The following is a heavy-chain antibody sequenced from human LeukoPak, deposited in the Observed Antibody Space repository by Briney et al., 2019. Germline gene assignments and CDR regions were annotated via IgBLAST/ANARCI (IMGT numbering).Heavy chain of an antibody. CDR3: ARDRLGDGYIREFDS. J-gene: IGHJ4*02. CDR1: GFTFSHYS. CDR2: FGSDLTFT. V-gene: IGHV3-21*04. Sequence: GGSLRLSCVGSGFTFSHYSMNWVRQAPGKGLEWVSSFGSDLTFTSYADSVKGRFTISRDNAESSIYLHMNSLRDDDTAIYYCARDRLGDGYIREFDSWGQGTLVTVSS. D-gene: IGHD5-24*01.